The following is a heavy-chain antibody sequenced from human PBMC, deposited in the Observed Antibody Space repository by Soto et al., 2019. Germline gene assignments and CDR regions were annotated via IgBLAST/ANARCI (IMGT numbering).Heavy chain of an antibody. CDR2: IYNDGTYS. J-gene: IGHJ4*02. V-gene: IGHV3-74*01. CDR3: TRGPRPISTGTGAY. CDR1: GFIFKMYW. Sequence: GGSLRLSCAASGFIFKMYWMHWVRQSPGKGLVWISRIYNDGTYSDYADSVRGRFTISRDNVNDTPYLQMNNLRAEDSGLYYCTRGPRPISTGTGAYWGQGTQVTVSS. D-gene: IGHD3-10*01.